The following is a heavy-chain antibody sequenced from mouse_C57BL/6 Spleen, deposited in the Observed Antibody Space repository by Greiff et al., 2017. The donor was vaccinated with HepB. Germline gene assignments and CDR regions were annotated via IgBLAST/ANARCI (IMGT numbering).Heavy chain of an antibody. CDR2: IYPRDGSN. CDR3: ARDYGDY. D-gene: IGHD1-1*01. Sequence: QVQLKESGPELVKPVASVKLSCKASGYTFTSYDINWVKQRPGQGLEWIGWIYPRDGSNKYNEKFKGKATLTVDTSSSTAYMELHSLTSEDSAVYFCARDYGDYWGQGTTLTVSS. V-gene: IGHV1-85*01. CDR1: GYTFTSYD. J-gene: IGHJ2*01.